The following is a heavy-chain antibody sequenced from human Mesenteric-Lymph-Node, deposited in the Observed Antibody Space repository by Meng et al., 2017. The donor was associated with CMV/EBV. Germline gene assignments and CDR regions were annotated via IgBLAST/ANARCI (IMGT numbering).Heavy chain of an antibody. CDR1: ISSSNW. D-gene: IGHD2-2*01. CDR3: ARHGGYCSTTSCSLGWFDP. J-gene: IGHJ5*02. Sequence: ISSSNWWSWVRQPPGKGLEWIGEIYHSGSTNYNPSLKSRVTISVDKSKNQFSLKVTSVTAADTAVYYCARHGGYCSTTSCSLGWFDPWGQGTLVTVSS. CDR2: IYHSGST. V-gene: IGHV4-4*02.